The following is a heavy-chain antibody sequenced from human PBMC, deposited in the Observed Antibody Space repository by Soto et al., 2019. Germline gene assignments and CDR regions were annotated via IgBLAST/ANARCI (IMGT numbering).Heavy chain of an antibody. CDR3: ARDRDYYYGMDV. V-gene: IGHV3-30-3*01. CDR2: ISYDGSNK. CDR1: GFTFSSYA. Sequence: PGGSLRLSCAASGFTFSSYAMHWVRQAPGKGLEWVAVISYDGSNKYYADTVKGRFTISRDNSKNTLYLQMNSLRAEDTALYYCARDRDYYYGMDVWGQGTTVTVSS. J-gene: IGHJ6*02.